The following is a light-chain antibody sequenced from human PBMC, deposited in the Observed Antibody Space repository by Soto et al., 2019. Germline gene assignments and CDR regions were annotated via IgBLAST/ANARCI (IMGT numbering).Light chain of an antibody. CDR1: QTVHSSF. CDR2: GTS. CDR3: QQHGGSPPYT. J-gene: IGKJ2*01. Sequence: EVVLTQSPGTLSLSPRDRATVSCRASQTVHSSFFAWYQQKGGQAPRLLIYGTSNRAADIPDRFSGHGSGTAFTLTIDGLEPEDFAMYFCQQHGGSPPYTFGRGTRVEI. V-gene: IGKV3-20*01.